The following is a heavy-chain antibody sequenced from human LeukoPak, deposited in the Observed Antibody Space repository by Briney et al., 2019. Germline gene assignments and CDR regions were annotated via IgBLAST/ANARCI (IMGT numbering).Heavy chain of an antibody. CDR3: ARIAAAGIQNWFDP. D-gene: IGHD6-13*01. J-gene: IGHJ5*02. CDR1: GFTFSSYG. V-gene: IGHV3-33*01. CDR2: IWYDGSNK. Sequence: QPGGSLRLSCAASGFTFSSYGMHWVRQAPGKGLEWVAVIWYDGSNKYYADSVKGRFTISRDNSKNTLYLQMNSLKGEDTAVYYCARIAAAGIQNWFDPWGQGTLVTVSS.